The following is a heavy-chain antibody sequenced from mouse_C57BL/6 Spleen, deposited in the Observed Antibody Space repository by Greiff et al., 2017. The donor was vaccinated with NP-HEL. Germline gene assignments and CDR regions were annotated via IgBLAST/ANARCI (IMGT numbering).Heavy chain of an antibody. V-gene: IGHV1-26*01. CDR3: ARGRENWYFDV. J-gene: IGHJ1*03. CDR1: GYTFTDYY. CDR2: INPNNGGT. Sequence: VQLQQSGPELVKPGASVKISCKASGYTFTDYYMNWVKQSHGKSLEWIGDINPNNGGTSYNQKFKGKATLTVDKSSSTAYMELRSLTSEDSAVYYCARGRENWYFDVWGTGTTVTVSS.